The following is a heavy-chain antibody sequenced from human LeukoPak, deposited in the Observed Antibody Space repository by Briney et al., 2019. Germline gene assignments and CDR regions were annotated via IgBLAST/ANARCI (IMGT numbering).Heavy chain of an antibody. V-gene: IGHV1-24*01. Sequence: ASVKVSCKVSGYTLTELSMHWVRQAPGKGLEWMGGFDPEDGETIYAQKFQGRVTMTEDTSTDTAYMELSSLRSEDTAVYYCAKGGGGVVVATTYNWFDPWGQGTLVTVSS. CDR2: FDPEDGET. D-gene: IGHD2-15*01. CDR3: AKGGGGVVVATTYNWFDP. CDR1: GYTLTELS. J-gene: IGHJ5*02.